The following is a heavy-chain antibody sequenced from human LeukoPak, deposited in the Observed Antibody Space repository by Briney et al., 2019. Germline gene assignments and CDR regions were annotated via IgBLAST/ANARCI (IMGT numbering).Heavy chain of an antibody. D-gene: IGHD5/OR15-5a*01. CDR1: GFTLSSYA. V-gene: IGHV3-23*01. Sequence: SGGSLRLSCAASGFTLSSYAMSWVRQAPGKGLEWVSAISGSGGSTYYADSVKGRFTISRDNSKNTLYLQMNSLRAEDTAVYYCAIYDRAPACFDYWGQGTLVTVSS. CDR3: AIYDRAPACFDY. CDR2: ISGSGGST. J-gene: IGHJ4*02.